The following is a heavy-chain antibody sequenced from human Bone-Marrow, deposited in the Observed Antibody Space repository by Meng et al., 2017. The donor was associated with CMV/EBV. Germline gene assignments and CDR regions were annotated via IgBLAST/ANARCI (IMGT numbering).Heavy chain of an antibody. J-gene: IGHJ4*02. CDR1: GYTFTSYD. CDR3: ARGPDYYDSSGGIRFDY. D-gene: IGHD3-22*01. Sequence: ASVKVSCKASGYTFTSYDINWVRQATGQGFEWMGWMNPNSGNTGYAQKFQGRVTITRNTSISTAYMELSSLRSEDTAVYYCARGPDYYDSSGGIRFDYWGQGTLATVSS. V-gene: IGHV1-8*03. CDR2: MNPNSGNT.